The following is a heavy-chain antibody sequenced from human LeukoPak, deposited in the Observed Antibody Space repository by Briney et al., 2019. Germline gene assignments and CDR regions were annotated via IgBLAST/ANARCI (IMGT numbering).Heavy chain of an antibody. V-gene: IGHV4-4*07. CDR1: GGSISSYY. CDR2: IYTSGST. D-gene: IGHD2-2*01. CDR3: ARDLTVVVPAAIDNDAFDI. J-gene: IGHJ3*02. Sequence: SETLSLTXTVSGGSISSYYWSWIRQPAGKGLEWIGRIYTSGSTNYNPSLKSRVTMSVDTSKNQFSLKLSSVTAADTAVYYCARDLTVVVPAAIDNDAFDIWGQGTMVTVSS.